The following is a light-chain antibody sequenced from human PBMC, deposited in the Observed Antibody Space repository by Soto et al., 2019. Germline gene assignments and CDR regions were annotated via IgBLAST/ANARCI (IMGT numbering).Light chain of an antibody. V-gene: IGLV1-47*01. J-gene: IGLJ2*01. CDR1: TSNIGSHY. CDR2: RND. CDR3: ASWDDSLSVV. Sequence: QAVVTQPPSASGTPGQRVTISCSGSTSNIGSHYVYWYQQLPGTAPRLLIYRNDQRPSGVPARISGSKSGTSASLAISGLRSEDEADYYCASWDDSLSVVFGGGTKLTVL.